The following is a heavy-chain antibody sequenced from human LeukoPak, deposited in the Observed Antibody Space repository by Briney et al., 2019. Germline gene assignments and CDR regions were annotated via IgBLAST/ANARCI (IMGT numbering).Heavy chain of an antibody. Sequence: SVKVSCKASGGTFSSYAISWVRQAPGQGLEWMGRMIPILGIANYAQKFQGRVTITADKSTSTAYMELGSLRSEDTAVYYCARAGNYDILTGYYTPHNWFDPWGQGTLVTVSS. V-gene: IGHV1-69*04. J-gene: IGHJ5*02. CDR2: MIPILGIA. D-gene: IGHD3-9*01. CDR1: GGTFSSYA. CDR3: ARAGNYDILTGYYTPHNWFDP.